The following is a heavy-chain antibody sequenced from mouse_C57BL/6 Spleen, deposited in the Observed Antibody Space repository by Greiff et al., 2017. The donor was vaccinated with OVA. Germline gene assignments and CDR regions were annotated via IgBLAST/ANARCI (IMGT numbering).Heavy chain of an antibody. CDR1: GFTFSDYG. V-gene: IGHV5-17*01. CDR3: ASSFYYGSSYHGFDV. J-gene: IGHJ1*03. CDR2: ISSGSSTI. Sequence: EVQLKQSGGGLVKPGGSLKLSCAASGFTFSDYGMHWVRQAPEKGLEWVAYISSGSSTIYYADTVKGRFTISRDNAKNTLFLQMTSLRSEDTAMYYCASSFYYGSSYHGFDVWGTGTTVTVSS. D-gene: IGHD1-1*01.